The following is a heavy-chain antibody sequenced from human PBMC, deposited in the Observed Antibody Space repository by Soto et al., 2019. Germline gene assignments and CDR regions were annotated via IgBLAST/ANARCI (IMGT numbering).Heavy chain of an antibody. CDR3: ARDLSLSDCSSTSCYTPERFYYYYGMDV. D-gene: IGHD2-2*02. Sequence: RASVKVSCKASGYTFTSYAMHWVRQAPGQRLEWMGWINAGNGNTKYSQKFQGRVTTTRDTSASTAYMELSSLRSEDTAVYYCARDLSLSDCSSTSCYTPERFYYYYGMDVWGQGTTVTVSS. CDR1: GYTFTSYA. CDR2: INAGNGNT. J-gene: IGHJ6*02. V-gene: IGHV1-3*01.